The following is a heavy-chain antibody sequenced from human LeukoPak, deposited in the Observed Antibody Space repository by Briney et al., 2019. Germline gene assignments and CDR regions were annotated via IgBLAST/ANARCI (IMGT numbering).Heavy chain of an antibody. CDR1: GGSFSGYY. J-gene: IGHJ4*02. D-gene: IGHD3-10*01. Sequence: SETLSLTCAVYGGSFSGYYWSWIRQPPGKGLEWIGEINHSGSTNYNPSLKSRVTISIDTSKNQFSLKLSSVTAADTAVYYCARTRGGMVRFDYWGQGTLVTVSS. CDR3: ARTRGGMVRFDY. CDR2: INHSGST. V-gene: IGHV4-34*01.